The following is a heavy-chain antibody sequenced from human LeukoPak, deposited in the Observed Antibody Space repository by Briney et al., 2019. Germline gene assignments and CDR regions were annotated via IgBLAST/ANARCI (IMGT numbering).Heavy chain of an antibody. V-gene: IGHV3-48*03. D-gene: IGHD3-22*01. Sequence: GGSLRLSCAASGFTFRSSEMNWVRQAPGKGLEWVSYISDGGKTKYYADSVKGRFTISRDNAKNSLYLQMNSLRAEDTAVYYCAHYYYDSSGHDAFDIWGQGTMVTVSS. CDR2: ISDGGKTK. J-gene: IGHJ3*02. CDR1: GFTFRSSE. CDR3: AHYYYDSSGHDAFDI.